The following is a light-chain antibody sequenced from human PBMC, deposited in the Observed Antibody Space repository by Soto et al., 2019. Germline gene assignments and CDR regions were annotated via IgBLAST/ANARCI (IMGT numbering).Light chain of an antibody. J-gene: IGKJ4*02. CDR3: QQLYTYPLT. CDR2: AAS. V-gene: IGKV1-9*01. CDR1: QDTSRS. Sequence: DTQVTQSPSFLSASVGDRVTITCRASQDTSRSLGWYQQKPGKAPKLLIYAASTLHSGVPSRFSGSGSGTEFTLTISSLQPEDFATYYCQQLYTYPLTFGGGTKVEIK.